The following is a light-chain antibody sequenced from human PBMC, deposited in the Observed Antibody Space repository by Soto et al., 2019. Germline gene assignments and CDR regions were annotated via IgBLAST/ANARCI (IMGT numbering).Light chain of an antibody. CDR2: GAS. Sequence: EIVMTQSPATLSVSPGERATLSCRASQSVSSNLAWYQQKPGPAPRLLIYGASTRATGIPARFSGSGSGTGFTLTISRLQSEDFAVCYCQQYNNWPPWTFGQGTKVEIK. J-gene: IGKJ1*01. V-gene: IGKV3-15*01. CDR3: QQYNNWPPWT. CDR1: QSVSSN.